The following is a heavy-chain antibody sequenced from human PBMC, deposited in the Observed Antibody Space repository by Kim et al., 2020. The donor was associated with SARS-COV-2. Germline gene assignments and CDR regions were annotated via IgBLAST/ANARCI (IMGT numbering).Heavy chain of an antibody. Sequence: SETLSLTCTVSGGSISSYYWSWIRQPPGKGLEWIGYIYYSGSTNYNPSLKSRVTISVDTSKNQFSLKLSSVTAADTAVYYCARHPGGYYGSGSYYKGHDAFDIWGQGTMVTVSS. CDR3: ARHPGGYYGSGSYYKGHDAFDI. CDR2: IYYSGST. CDR1: GGSISSYY. J-gene: IGHJ3*02. D-gene: IGHD3-10*01. V-gene: IGHV4-59*01.